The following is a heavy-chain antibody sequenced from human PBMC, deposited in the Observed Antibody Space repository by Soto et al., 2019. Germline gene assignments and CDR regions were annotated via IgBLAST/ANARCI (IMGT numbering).Heavy chain of an antibody. D-gene: IGHD6-6*01. CDR2: IWYDGSNK. J-gene: IGHJ4*02. CDR3: ARSPPGVAGRYYFDY. V-gene: IGHV3-33*01. CDR1: GFSFSSYG. Sequence: QVQLVASGGGVVQPGRSLRLSCAASGFSFSSYGMHWVRQAPGKGLEWVAVIWYDGSNKYYGDSVKGRFTIARDNSKDTLYLQMNSLRVEDTAVYYCARSPPGVAGRYYFDYWGQGTLITVSS.